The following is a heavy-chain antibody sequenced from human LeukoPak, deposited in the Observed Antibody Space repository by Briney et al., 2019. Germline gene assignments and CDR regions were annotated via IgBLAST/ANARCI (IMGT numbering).Heavy chain of an antibody. D-gene: IGHD3-22*01. V-gene: IGHV3-66*01. CDR3: AKVGGGENYYDSGNWLDP. Sequence: PGGSLRLSCAASGFTVSGNYMSWVRQAPGKGLEWVSIIYSGDSTYYADSVKGRFTISRDNSKNTLYLQMNSLRAEDTAVYYCAKVGGGENYYDSGNWLDPWGQGTLVTVSS. CDR2: IYSGDST. CDR1: GFTVSGNY. J-gene: IGHJ5*02.